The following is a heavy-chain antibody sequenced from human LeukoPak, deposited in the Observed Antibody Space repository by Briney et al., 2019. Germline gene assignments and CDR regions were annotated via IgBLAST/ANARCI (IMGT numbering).Heavy chain of an antibody. CDR1: GFIFSDYY. V-gene: IGHV3-11*06. CDR2: ISGTTIYT. J-gene: IGHJ4*02. Sequence: GGSLRLSCAASGFIFSDYYMSWIRQAPGKGLEWLSYISGTTIYTNYADSVKGRFTISRDNAKNSLYLQMNSLRADDTAVYYCARRYYGVDYWGQGTLVTVSS. CDR3: ARRYYGVDY. D-gene: IGHD4-17*01.